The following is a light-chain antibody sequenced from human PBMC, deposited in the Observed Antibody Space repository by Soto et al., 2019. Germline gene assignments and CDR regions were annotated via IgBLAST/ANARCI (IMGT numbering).Light chain of an antibody. V-gene: IGKV3-11*01. CDR1: QSVSSY. CDR3: QQRSNWPKT. CDR2: DAS. J-gene: IGKJ1*01. Sequence: EIVLTQSPGTLSLSPGERATLSCRASQSVSSYLAWYQQKPGQAPRLLIYDASNSATGIPARFSGSGSGTDFTLTISSLEPEDFAVYYCQQRSNWPKTFGQGTKVDIK.